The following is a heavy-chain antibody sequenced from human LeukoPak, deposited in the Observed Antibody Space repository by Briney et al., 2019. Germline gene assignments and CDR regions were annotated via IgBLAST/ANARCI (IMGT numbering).Heavy chain of an antibody. V-gene: IGHV1-2*02. J-gene: IGHJ4*02. CDR3: ARTTYYYDSSGYYLLDY. CDR1: GYTFTGYY. D-gene: IGHD3-22*01. CDR2: INPNSGGT. Sequence: GASVKVSCKASGYTFTGYYMHWVRQAPGQGLEWMGWINPNSGGTNYAQKFQGRVTMTRDTSISTAYMELSRLRSDDTAVYYCARTTYYYDSSGYYLLDYWGQGTLVIVSS.